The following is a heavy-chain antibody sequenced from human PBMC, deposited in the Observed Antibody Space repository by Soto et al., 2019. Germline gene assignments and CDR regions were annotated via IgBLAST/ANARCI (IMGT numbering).Heavy chain of an antibody. D-gene: IGHD2-2*01. CDR3: VRIIRCPHHERSPTHLVHV. J-gene: IGHJ6*01. CDR1: GSSFSSGYN. CDR2: FYYSGTT. Sequence: SETLSLTCGFSGSSFSSGYNWGWIRQPPGKGLEWIGTFYYSGTTHYNPPLKSRLTISLDTSKNQFSLKLTSVTAADAAIYYCVRIIRCPHHERSPTHLVHVWGQGPTVTVS. V-gene: IGHV4-38-2*01.